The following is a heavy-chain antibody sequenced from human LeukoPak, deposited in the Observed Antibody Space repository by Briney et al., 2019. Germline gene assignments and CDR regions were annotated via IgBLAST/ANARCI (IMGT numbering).Heavy chain of an antibody. CDR2: IFAGSGTT. D-gene: IGHD2-21*01. CDR3: AKAPVTTCRGAYCYPFDY. V-gene: IGHV3-23*01. Sequence: GGSLRLSCAASGFTFSRYFLAWVRQAPGKGLEWVASIFAGSGTTHYADSVKGRFTISRDSSKNTLFLQMNRLRPEDAAVYYCAKAPVTTCRGAYCYPFDYWGQGTLVTVSS. J-gene: IGHJ4*02. CDR1: GFTFSRYF.